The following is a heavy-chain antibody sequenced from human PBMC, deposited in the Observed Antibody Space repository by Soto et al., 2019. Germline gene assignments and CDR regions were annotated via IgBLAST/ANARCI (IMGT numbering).Heavy chain of an antibody. D-gene: IGHD3-22*01. V-gene: IGHV4-31*03. J-gene: IGHJ5*02. CDR1: GGSISSGGYY. CDR2: IYYSGST. Sequence: QVQLQESGPGLVKPSQTLSLTCTVSGGSISSGGYYWSWIRQHPGKGLECIGYIYYSGSTYYNPSLKSRVTISVDTSKNQFSLKLSSVTAADTAVYYCARDSYYYDSSGYHYNWFDPWGQGTLVTVSS. CDR3: ARDSYYYDSSGYHYNWFDP.